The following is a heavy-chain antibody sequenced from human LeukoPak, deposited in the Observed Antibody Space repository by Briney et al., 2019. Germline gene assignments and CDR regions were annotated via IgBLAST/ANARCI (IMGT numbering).Heavy chain of an antibody. Sequence: PGGSLRLSCAASGFTFSSYGMHWVRQAPGKGLEWVAFIRYDGSNKYYADSVKGRFTISRDNSKNTLYLQMNSLRAEDTALYYCAKDITRDKLWFGELSYWGQGTLVTVSS. D-gene: IGHD3-10*01. V-gene: IGHV3-30*02. CDR2: IRYDGSNK. CDR1: GFTFSSYG. J-gene: IGHJ4*02. CDR3: AKDITRDKLWFGELSY.